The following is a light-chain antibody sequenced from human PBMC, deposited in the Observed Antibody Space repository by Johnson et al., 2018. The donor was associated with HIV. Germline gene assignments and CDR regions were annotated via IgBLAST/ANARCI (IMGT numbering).Light chain of an antibody. V-gene: IGLV1-51*01. Sequence: QSVLTQPPSVSAAPGQKVTISCSGSSSNIGSHYVSWYQQLPGTAPKLLIYDTIKRHSGIPDRFSGSKSGTSATLGITGLQTGDEADYYCGTWDSSLNAYVVGAATKVAVL. CDR3: GTWDSSLNAYV. CDR1: SSNIGSHY. J-gene: IGLJ1*01. CDR2: DTI.